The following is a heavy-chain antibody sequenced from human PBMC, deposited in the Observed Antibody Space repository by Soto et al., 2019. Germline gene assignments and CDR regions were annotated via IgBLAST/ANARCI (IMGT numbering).Heavy chain of an antibody. CDR1: GYAFKYYY. Sequence: PGGSLRLSCAASGYAFKYYYISWLRQSPGKGLDWMSYISIRSSLTKYAASVRGRFTISRDNAKRSLHQQMNSLRADDTAVYYCARDPFYFGSGTYNNRYYYYPMDVWGQGTTVTVSS. D-gene: IGHD3-10*01. CDR3: ARDPFYFGSGTYNNRYYYYPMDV. V-gene: IGHV3-11*06. J-gene: IGHJ6*02. CDR2: ISIRSSLT.